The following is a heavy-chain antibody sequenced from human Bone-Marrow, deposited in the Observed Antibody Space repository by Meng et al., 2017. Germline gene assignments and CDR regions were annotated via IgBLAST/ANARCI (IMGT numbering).Heavy chain of an antibody. J-gene: IGHJ4*02. CDR3: GRDQGRELINH. V-gene: IGHV4-39*07. Sequence: QLQLQESGPGLVKPSETLSLTCSISGGSISSTSSYWGWIRQPPGKGLEWIGSIYYSGNTHYNPPLKSRVTISVDTSKNQFYLSLFSVTAADTAVYYCGRDQGRELINHWGQGTLVTVSS. CDR2: IYYSGNT. D-gene: IGHD1-7*01. CDR1: GGSISSTSSY.